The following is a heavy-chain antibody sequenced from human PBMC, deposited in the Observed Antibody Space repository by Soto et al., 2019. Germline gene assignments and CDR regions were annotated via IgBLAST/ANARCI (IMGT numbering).Heavy chain of an antibody. D-gene: IGHD1-26*01. CDR2: ISHDGSDK. J-gene: IGHJ4*02. CDR3: ATDPTAVGARDDSPY. CDR1: GFTFRRYG. V-gene: IGHV3-30*03. Sequence: QVQLVESGGGVVQPGWSRRLSCEASGFTFRRYGMHWGRQAPGKGLEWVALISHDGSDKYYADSVKGRFTISRDNSKNTLFLQMNRLRAEDTAVYYCATDPTAVGARDDSPYWGQGTLVTVSS.